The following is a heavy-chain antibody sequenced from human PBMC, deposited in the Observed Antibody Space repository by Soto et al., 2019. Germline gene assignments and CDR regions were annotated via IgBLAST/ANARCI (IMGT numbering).Heavy chain of an antibody. CDR2: IYYSGST. CDR1: GGSISSYY. J-gene: IGHJ6*03. D-gene: IGHD3-3*01. Sequence: SETLSLTCTVSGGSISSYYWSWIRQPPGKGLEWIGYIYYSGSTNYNPSLKSRVTISVDTSKNQFSLKLSSVTAADTAVYYCARDSSAVWSGYYYYMDVWGKGTTVT. CDR3: ARDSSAVWSGYYYYMDV. V-gene: IGHV4-59*01.